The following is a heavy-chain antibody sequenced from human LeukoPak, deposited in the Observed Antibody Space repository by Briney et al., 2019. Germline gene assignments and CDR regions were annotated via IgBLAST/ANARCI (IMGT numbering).Heavy chain of an antibody. V-gene: IGHV4-59*01. CDR3: ARAVAARRYFDY. CDR1: GGSISSYY. CDR2: IYYSGST. J-gene: IGHJ4*02. Sequence: PSETLSLTCTVSGGSISSYYWSWIRQPPGNGLEWIGYIYYSGSTNYNPSLKSRVTISVDTSKNQFSLKLSSVTAADTAVYYCARAVAARRYFDYRGQGTLVTVSS. D-gene: IGHD6-19*01.